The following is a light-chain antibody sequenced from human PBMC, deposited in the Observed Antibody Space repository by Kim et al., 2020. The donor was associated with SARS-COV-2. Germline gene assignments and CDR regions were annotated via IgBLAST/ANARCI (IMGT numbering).Light chain of an antibody. CDR3: QKYYSDPS. Sequence: GDRVTITSRASQDISNYLGWYQQKPGKAPKLLIYAASTLQSGVPSRFSGTGSGTDFTLTISSLQPEDVATYYCQKYYSDPSFGQGTKVDIK. CDR1: QDISNY. J-gene: IGKJ1*01. V-gene: IGKV1-27*01. CDR2: AAS.